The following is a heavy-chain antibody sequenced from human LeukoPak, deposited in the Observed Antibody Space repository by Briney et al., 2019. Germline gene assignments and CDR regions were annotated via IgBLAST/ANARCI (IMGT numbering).Heavy chain of an antibody. CDR1: GDSISSYY. CDR2: IYTSGST. Sequence: SETLSLTCSVSGDSISSYYWSWIRQPAGKGLEWIGRIYTSGSTNYNPSLKSRVTISVDTSKNQFSLKLHSVTAADTAVYYCARAVRDRKYGYAFDIWGQGTMVTVSS. J-gene: IGHJ3*02. D-gene: IGHD4-17*01. V-gene: IGHV4-4*07. CDR3: ARAVRDRKYGYAFDI.